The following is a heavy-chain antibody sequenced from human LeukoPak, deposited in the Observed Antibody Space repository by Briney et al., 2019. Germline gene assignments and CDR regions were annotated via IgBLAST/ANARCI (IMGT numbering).Heavy chain of an antibody. CDR2: ISSSSSCI. D-gene: IGHD3-10*01. CDR1: GFTFSSYS. V-gene: IGHV3-21*01. J-gene: IGHJ4*02. Sequence: GGSLRLSCAASGFTFSSYSMNWVRQAPGKGLEWVSSISSSSSCIYYADSVKGRFTISRDNAKNSLYLQMNSLRAEDTAVYYCARVLLWFGEFNQGFDYWGQGTLVTVSS. CDR3: ARVLLWFGEFNQGFDY.